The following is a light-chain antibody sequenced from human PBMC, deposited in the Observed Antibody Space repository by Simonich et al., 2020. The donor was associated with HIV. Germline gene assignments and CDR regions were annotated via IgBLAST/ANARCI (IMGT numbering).Light chain of an antibody. J-gene: IGLJ3*02. CDR3: QTWGAGAGANWV. CDR1: SGHSRYD. V-gene: IGLV4-69*01. Sequence: QLVLTQSPSASASLGASVRLTCTLSSGHSRYDIAWHQQQPEKGPRYLMKVDSDGSHSKGNGIPDRFSSSSSGAERYLTISSLQSEDEADYYCQTWGAGAGANWVFGGGTKLTVL. CDR2: VDSDGSH.